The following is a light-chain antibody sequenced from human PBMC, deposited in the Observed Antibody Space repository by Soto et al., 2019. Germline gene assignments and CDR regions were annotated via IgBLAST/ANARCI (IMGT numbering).Light chain of an antibody. CDR1: QSVSNNY. CDR3: QQYGSSPPYT. J-gene: IGKJ2*01. CDR2: GSS. V-gene: IGKV3-20*01. Sequence: EVVLTQSPGTLSLSPGERATLSCRASQSVSNNYLAWYQQKPGQSPKLLIFGSSDSATGIPDRFSGSGSGTDFTLTISSLETEDFAVYYCQQYGSSPPYTFGQGTKLEIK.